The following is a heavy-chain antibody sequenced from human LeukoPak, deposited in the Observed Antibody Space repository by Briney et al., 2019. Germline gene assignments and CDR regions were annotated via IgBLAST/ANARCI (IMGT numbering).Heavy chain of an antibody. CDR3: ARLDSSGYTPYFQH. CDR1: GGSISSSSYY. CDR2: IYYSGST. D-gene: IGHD3-22*01. V-gene: IGHV4-39*07. Sequence: SETLSLTCTVSGGSISSSSYYWGWIRQPPGKGLEWIGSIYYSGSTNYNPSLKSRVTISVDTSKNQFSLKLSSVTAADTAVYYCARLDSSGYTPYFQHWGQGTLVTVSS. J-gene: IGHJ1*01.